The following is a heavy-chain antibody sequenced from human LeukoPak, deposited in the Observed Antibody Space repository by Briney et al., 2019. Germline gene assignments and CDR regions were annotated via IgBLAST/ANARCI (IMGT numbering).Heavy chain of an antibody. CDR2: IYYRGNT. CDR3: ARGSSWYER. J-gene: IGHJ5*02. Sequence: SETLSLTCTVSGGSFTDYYWGWIRQPPGKGLEWIGSIYYRGNTFYNPSLRNRVSISIDTSKGRFSLNLNSVTAADTAVYYCARGSSWYERWGQGTLVTVSS. CDR1: GGSFTDYY. D-gene: IGHD6-6*01. V-gene: IGHV4-39*07.